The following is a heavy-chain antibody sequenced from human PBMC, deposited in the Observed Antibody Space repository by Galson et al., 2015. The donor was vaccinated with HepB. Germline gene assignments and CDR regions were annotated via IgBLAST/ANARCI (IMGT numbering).Heavy chain of an antibody. Sequence: SVKVSCKASGGTFSSYTISWVRQAPGQGLEWMGRIIPILGIANYAQKFQGRVTITADKSTSTAYMELSSLRSEDTAVYYCARRGEEGAFDIWGQGTMVTVSS. CDR2: IIPILGIA. D-gene: IGHD2-21*01. V-gene: IGHV1-69*02. J-gene: IGHJ3*02. CDR1: GGTFSSYT. CDR3: ARRGEEGAFDI.